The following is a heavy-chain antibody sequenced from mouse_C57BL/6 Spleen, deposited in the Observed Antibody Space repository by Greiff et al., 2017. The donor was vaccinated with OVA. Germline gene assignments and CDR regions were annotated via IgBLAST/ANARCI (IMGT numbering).Heavy chain of an antibody. CDR1: GYSITSGYY. CDR3: ARLIGYGLAY. J-gene: IGHJ3*01. V-gene: IGHV3-6*01. D-gene: IGHD2-2*01. Sequence: EESGPGLVKPSQSLSLTCSVTGYSITSGYYWNWIRQFPGNKLEWMGYISYDGSNNYNPSLKNRISITRDTSKNQFFLKLNSVTTEDTATYYCARLIGYGLAYWGQGTLVTVSA. CDR2: ISYDGSN.